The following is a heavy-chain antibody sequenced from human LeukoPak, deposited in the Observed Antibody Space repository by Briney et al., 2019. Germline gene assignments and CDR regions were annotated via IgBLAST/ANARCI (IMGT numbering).Heavy chain of an antibody. Sequence: PGGSLRLSCAASGISTYVSWVRQAPGKALEWVSIIYGDSRTYYADSVKGRFAISRDKSKNTVLLQMNSLRAEDTAVYYCARPQGSGTYLGQWGLGTLVDVSS. V-gene: IGHV3-53*01. CDR1: GISTY. CDR3: ARPQGSGTYLGQ. CDR2: IYGDSRT. J-gene: IGHJ4*02. D-gene: IGHD1-26*01.